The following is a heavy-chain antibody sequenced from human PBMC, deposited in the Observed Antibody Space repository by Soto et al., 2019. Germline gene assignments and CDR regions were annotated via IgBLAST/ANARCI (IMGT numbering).Heavy chain of an antibody. J-gene: IGHJ4*02. D-gene: IGHD3-10*01. CDR2: ISADNGNT. CDR3: ARWLRGNYYGSRSTLDY. Sequence: QVQLVQSGAEVKKPGASVKVSCEASGYTFTNYVITWVRQAPGQGLEWMGRISADNGNTNYAQKPHGTVTMTTDTTTRTAYMELRSLSSADTAVYYCARWLRGNYYGSRSTLDYSGQGPLATVSS. V-gene: IGHV1-18*01. CDR1: GYTFTNYV.